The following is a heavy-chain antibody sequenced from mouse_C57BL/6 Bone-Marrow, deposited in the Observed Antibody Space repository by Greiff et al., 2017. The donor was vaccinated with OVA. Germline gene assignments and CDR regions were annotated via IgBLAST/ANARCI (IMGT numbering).Heavy chain of an antibody. CDR3: TRRIYYYGSTWFAY. CDR1: GYTFTDYE. V-gene: IGHV1-15*01. Sequence: VQLVESGAELVRPGASVTLSCKASGYTFTDYEMHWVKQTPVHGLEWIGAIDPETGGTAYNQKFKGKAILTADKSSSTAYMELRSLTSEDSAVYYCTRRIYYYGSTWFAYWGQGTLVTVSA. D-gene: IGHD1-1*01. J-gene: IGHJ3*01. CDR2: IDPETGGT.